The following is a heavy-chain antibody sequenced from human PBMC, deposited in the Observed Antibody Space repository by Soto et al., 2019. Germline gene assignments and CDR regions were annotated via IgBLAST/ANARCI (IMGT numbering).Heavy chain of an antibody. CDR1: GAPMSVYY. CDR3: ARSGHSFAGAV. V-gene: IGHV4-59*01. Sequence: QVQLQESGPGLVKPSQTLSLTCTVSGAPMSVYYGSWIRQSPGKGLEHIGYLHYSGSANYNPSLKSRVNISMDRSKNQFSLRLSSVTAADTAIYYCARSGHSFAGAVWGQGILVTVSS. CDR2: LHYSGSA. D-gene: IGHD3-16*01. J-gene: IGHJ4*02.